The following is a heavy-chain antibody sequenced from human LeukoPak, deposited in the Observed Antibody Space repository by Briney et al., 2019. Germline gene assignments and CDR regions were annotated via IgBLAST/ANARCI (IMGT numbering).Heavy chain of an antibody. V-gene: IGHV4-34*01. CDR1: GGSFSGYY. CDR2: INHSGST. D-gene: IGHD3-3*01. CDR3: ARGRGVTPYYYYGMDV. Sequence: SETLSLTCAVYGGSFSGYYWSWIRQPPGKGLEWIGEINHSGSTNYNPSLESRVTISVDTSKNQFSLKLSSVTAADTAVYYCARGRGVTPYYYYGMDVWGQGTTVTVSS. J-gene: IGHJ6*02.